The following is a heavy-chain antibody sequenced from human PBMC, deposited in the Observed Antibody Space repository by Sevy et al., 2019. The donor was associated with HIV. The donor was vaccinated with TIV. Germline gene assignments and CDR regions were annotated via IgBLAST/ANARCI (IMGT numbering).Heavy chain of an antibody. D-gene: IGHD3-22*01. CDR1: GFTFSSYG. CDR2: IWYDGSNK. CDR3: ARDPFGDYYDSSGYYPLDY. Sequence: GGSLRLSCAASGFTFSSYGMHWVRQAPGKGLEWVAVIWYDGSNKYYADSVKGRFTISRDNSKNTLYLQMNSLRAEDTAMYYCARDPFGDYYDSSGYYPLDYWGQGTLVTVSS. V-gene: IGHV3-33*01. J-gene: IGHJ4*02.